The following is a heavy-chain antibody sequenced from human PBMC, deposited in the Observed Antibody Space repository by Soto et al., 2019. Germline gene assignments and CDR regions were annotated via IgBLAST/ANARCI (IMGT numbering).Heavy chain of an antibody. CDR2: INPSGGST. J-gene: IGHJ6*01. CDR3: ASDGLLRGEYRGHHHPYRINV. CDR1: GYTVTSYY. V-gene: IGHV1-46*01. Sequence: GVSVKVSCKASGYTVTSYYMHWVRQAPGQGLEWMGIINPSGGSTSYAQTSKGTVTMTMDTSTSTLYMELSILRSEHMAVYYCASDGLLRGEYRGHHHPYRINVSGQRSKVTVSS. D-gene: IGHD5-12*01.